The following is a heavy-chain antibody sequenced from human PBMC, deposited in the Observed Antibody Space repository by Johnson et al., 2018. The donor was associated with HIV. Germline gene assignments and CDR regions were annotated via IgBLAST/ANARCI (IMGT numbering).Heavy chain of an antibody. V-gene: IGHV3-30*02. J-gene: IGHJ3*02. CDR3: ARETGVVGAKKDAFDI. Sequence: VQLVESGGGLVQPGGSLRLSCAASGFTFSSYDMHWVRQAPGKGLEWVAFIRYDGSSKYYVDSVKGRFTISRDNATNSLFLHMDSLRAEDTAVYYCARETGVVGAKKDAFDIWGQGTMVTVSS. D-gene: IGHD1-26*01. CDR1: GFTFSSYD. CDR2: IRYDGSSK.